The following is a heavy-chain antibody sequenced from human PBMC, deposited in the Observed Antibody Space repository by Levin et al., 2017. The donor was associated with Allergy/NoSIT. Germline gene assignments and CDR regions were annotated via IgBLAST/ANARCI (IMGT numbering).Heavy chain of an antibody. J-gene: IGHJ4*02. Sequence: GGSLRLSCEVSGFMFREYDMHWVRQAPGKGLEWVSSIDWNSGNEFYADSVKGRFTISRDYAENSLFLRMDSLRTEDTALYYCAYHSGATNHFYFDYWGQGILVTVSS. CDR3: AYHSGATNHFYFDY. V-gene: IGHV3-9*01. D-gene: IGHD1-14*01. CDR2: IDWNSGNE. CDR1: GFMFREYD.